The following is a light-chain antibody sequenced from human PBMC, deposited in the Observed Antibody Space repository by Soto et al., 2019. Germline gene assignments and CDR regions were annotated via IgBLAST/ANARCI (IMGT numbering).Light chain of an antibody. CDR2: DVS. CDR1: PSVTSSY. CDR3: QQYGSSPRT. V-gene: IGKV3-20*01. Sequence: IVLTQSPGAQSLSPGERATLSCRASPSVTSSYLAWYQQKPGHAPRLLIYDVSSRATGIPDRFSGSGSGTDFTLTISRLEPEDFALYYCQQYGSSPRTFGQGTKVDIK. J-gene: IGKJ1*01.